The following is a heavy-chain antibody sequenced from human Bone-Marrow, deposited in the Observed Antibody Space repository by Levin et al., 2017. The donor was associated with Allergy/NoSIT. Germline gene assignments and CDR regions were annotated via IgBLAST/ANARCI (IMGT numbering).Heavy chain of an antibody. V-gene: IGHV1-3*01. CDR3: ARTMAGTFRLDY. Sequence: GESLKISCKASGYTFSNYALHWVRQAPGQRLEWMGWINAGSGSTKYSQNFQDRVTISRDTSASTVYMELSSLRSEDTAVYYCARTMAGTFRLDYWGQGTLVTVSS. CDR1: GYTFSNYA. J-gene: IGHJ4*02. D-gene: IGHD6-19*01. CDR2: INAGSGST.